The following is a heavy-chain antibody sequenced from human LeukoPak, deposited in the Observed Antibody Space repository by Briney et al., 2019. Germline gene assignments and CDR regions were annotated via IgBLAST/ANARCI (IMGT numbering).Heavy chain of an antibody. Sequence: AASVKVSCKASGGTFSSYAISWVRQAPGQGLEWMGGIIPIFGTANYAQKFQGRVTITADESTSTAYMELSSLRSEDTAVYYCARVPNYYYYYMDVWGKGTTVTISS. J-gene: IGHJ6*03. CDR1: GGTFSSYA. CDR3: ARVPNYYYYYMDV. CDR2: IIPIFGTA. V-gene: IGHV1-69*13.